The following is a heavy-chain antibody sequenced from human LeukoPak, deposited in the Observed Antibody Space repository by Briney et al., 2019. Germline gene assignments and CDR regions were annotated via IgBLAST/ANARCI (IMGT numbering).Heavy chain of an antibody. CDR1: GGSISSGSYY. D-gene: IGHD1-20*01. Sequence: SETLSLTCTVSGGSISSGSYYWSWIRQPPGRGLEWIGYFYYSGSTSYNPSLKSRVTISVDTSKNQFSLRLSSVTAADTAVYYCARVDNFKWFDPWGQGTLVTVSS. V-gene: IGHV4-61*01. CDR2: FYYSGST. CDR3: ARVDNFKWFDP. J-gene: IGHJ5*02.